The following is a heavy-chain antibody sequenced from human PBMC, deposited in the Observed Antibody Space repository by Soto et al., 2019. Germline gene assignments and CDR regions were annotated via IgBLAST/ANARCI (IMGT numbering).Heavy chain of an antibody. D-gene: IGHD2-2*02. Sequence: ASVKVSCKVSGYTLTELSMHWVRQAPGKGLEWMGGFDPEDGETIYAQKFQGRVTMTEDTSTDTAYMELGSLRSEDTAVYYCATDRDTRDAFDIWGQGTMVTVSS. J-gene: IGHJ3*02. V-gene: IGHV1-24*01. CDR1: GYTLTELS. CDR2: FDPEDGET. CDR3: ATDRDTRDAFDI.